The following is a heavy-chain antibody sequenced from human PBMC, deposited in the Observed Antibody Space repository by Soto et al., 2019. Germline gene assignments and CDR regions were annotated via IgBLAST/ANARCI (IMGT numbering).Heavy chain of an antibody. CDR1: GFTFSTFW. V-gene: IGHV3-74*01. CDR3: ARDLEY. Sequence: EVQLVESGGGLVQPGGSLRLSCEASGFTFSTFWMHWVRQAPGKGLVWVSRINSDGSSTNYADSVKGRVTISRDNAKHTLYLQLNSLRPEDTAVYYCARDLEYWGQGTLVTVSS. CDR2: INSDGSST. J-gene: IGHJ4*02.